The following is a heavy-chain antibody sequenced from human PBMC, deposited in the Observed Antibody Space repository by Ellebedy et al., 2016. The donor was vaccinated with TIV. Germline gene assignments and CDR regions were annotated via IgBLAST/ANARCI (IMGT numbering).Heavy chain of an antibody. V-gene: IGHV3-23*01. Sequence: GESLKISXAASGFTFSSYAMSWVRQAPGKGLEWVSAISGSGGSTYYADSVKGRFTISRDNSKNTLYLQMNSLRAEDTAVYYCAKKTGTTTVHLMDAFDIWGQGTMVTVSS. D-gene: IGHD1-14*01. CDR3: AKKTGTTTVHLMDAFDI. J-gene: IGHJ3*02. CDR1: GFTFSSYA. CDR2: ISGSGGST.